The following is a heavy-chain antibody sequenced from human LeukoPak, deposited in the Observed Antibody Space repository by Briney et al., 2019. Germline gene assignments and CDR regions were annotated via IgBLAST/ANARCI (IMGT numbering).Heavy chain of an antibody. CDR3: ARDNRGAFDY. CDR2: IWYDGSDK. CDR1: GFTFSSYG. J-gene: IGHJ4*02. Sequence: GRSLRLSCAASGFTFSSYGMHWVRQAPGKGLEWMAVIWYDGSDKYYADSVKGRFTTSRDNSKNTLYLQMNNLRAEDTAVYFCARDNRGAFDYRGQGTLVSVSS. V-gene: IGHV3-33*01.